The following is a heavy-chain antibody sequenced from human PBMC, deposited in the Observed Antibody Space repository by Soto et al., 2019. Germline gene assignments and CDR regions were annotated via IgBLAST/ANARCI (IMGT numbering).Heavy chain of an antibody. CDR3: TSWSSNWYGVSDY. D-gene: IGHD6-13*01. CDR1: GFTFGDYA. J-gene: IGHJ4*02. CDR2: IRSTPYGGTT. Sequence: EVQVVESGGGLVQPGRSLRLSCTTSGFTFGDYAVSWFRQAPGKGLEWVGFIRSTPYGGTTEYAASVRGRFTISRDDSKSIAYLQMNSLKTEDTAVYYCTSWSSNWYGVSDYWGQGTLVTVSS. V-gene: IGHV3-49*03.